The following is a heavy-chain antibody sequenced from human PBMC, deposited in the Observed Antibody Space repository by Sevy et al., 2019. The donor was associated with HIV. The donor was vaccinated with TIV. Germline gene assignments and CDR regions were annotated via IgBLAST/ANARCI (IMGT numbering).Heavy chain of an antibody. CDR2: ISSSSSYI. CDR3: ARSLLPNYYYGMDV. D-gene: IGHD2-15*01. CDR1: GFTFSSYS. Sequence: GGSLRLSCAASGFTFSSYSMNWVRQAPGKGLEWVSSISSSSSYIYYADSVKGRFTISRDNAKNSLYLQMNSLRAEDTAVYYCARSLLPNYYYGMDVWGQGTTVTVSS. V-gene: IGHV3-21*01. J-gene: IGHJ6*02.